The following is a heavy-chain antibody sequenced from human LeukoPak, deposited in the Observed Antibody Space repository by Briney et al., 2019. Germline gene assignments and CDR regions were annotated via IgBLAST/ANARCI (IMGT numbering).Heavy chain of an antibody. CDR2: IIPILGIA. J-gene: IGHJ3*02. V-gene: IGHV1-69*04. CDR3: ARDLGSVVVTAIADAFDI. Sequence: GASVKVSYKASGGTFSSYAISWVRQAPGQGLEWMGRIIPILGIANYAQKFQGRVTITADKSTSTAYMELSSLRSEDTAVYYCARDLGSVVVTAIADAFDIWGQGTMVTVSS. CDR1: GGTFSSYA. D-gene: IGHD2-21*02.